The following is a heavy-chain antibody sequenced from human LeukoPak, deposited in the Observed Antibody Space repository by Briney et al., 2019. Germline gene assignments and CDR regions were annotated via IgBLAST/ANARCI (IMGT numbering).Heavy chain of an antibody. CDR2: YYYSGNT. J-gene: IGHJ3*02. V-gene: IGHV4-59*08. Sequence: SETLSLTCSVSGVSISNYYWSWIRQPPGKGLEWIGYYYYSGNTNYNPSLKSRVTISADTSKNQFSLKLSSVTAADTAVYYCASNPRVHDAFDIWGQGTMVTVSS. CDR3: ASNPRVHDAFDI. CDR1: GVSISNYY.